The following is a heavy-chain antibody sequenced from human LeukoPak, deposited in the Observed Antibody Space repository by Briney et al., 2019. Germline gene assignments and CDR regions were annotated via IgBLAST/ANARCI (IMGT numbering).Heavy chain of an antibody. D-gene: IGHD3-9*01. Sequence: SETLSLTCTVSGGSISSSSYYWGWIRQPPGKGLEWIGYIYYSGSTNYNPSLKSRVTISVDTSKNQFSLKLSSVTAADTAVYYCARDHGSHYDILTGYSEIYYYGMDVWGQGTTVTVSS. V-gene: IGHV4-61*01. CDR1: GGSISSSSYY. CDR2: IYYSGST. CDR3: ARDHGSHYDILTGYSEIYYYGMDV. J-gene: IGHJ6*02.